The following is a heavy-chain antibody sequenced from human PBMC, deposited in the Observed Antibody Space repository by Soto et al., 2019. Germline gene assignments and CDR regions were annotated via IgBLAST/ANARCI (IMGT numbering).Heavy chain of an antibody. J-gene: IGHJ3*02. Sequence: SETLSLTCTVSGGSISSSSYYWGWIRQPPGKGLEWIGSIYYSGSTYYNPSLKSRVTISVDTSKNQFSLKLSSVTAADTAVYYCATRGIFDGRAPFDIWGQGTMVTVSS. CDR3: ATRGIFDGRAPFDI. V-gene: IGHV4-39*01. CDR2: IYYSGST. CDR1: GGSISSSSYY. D-gene: IGHD3-3*01.